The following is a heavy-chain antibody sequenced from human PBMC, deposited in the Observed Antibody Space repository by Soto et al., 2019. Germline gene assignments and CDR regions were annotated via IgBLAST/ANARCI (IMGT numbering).Heavy chain of an antibody. CDR3: ARDVTRTQSCTKGVCYYHHYDMDV. J-gene: IGHJ6*03. D-gene: IGHD2-8*01. CDR2: INPKSGGT. V-gene: IGHV1-2*02. CDR1: GCTFTDYY. Sequence: ASAKVSCKDSGCTFTDYYVHWVGQAPVQGLEWMGWINPKSGGTKTAQKFQARVTVPRDTSISTAYMELSRPRSDDTSVYYCARDVTRTQSCTKGVCYYHHYDMDVWG.